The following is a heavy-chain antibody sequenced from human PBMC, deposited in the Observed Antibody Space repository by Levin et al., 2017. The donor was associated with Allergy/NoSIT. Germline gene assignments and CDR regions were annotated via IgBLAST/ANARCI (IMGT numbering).Heavy chain of an antibody. CDR2: INQDGTEK. V-gene: IGHV3-7*01. CDR1: GFIFSHYW. Sequence: GGSLRLSCVASGFIFSHYWMSWVRQAPGKGLEWVANINQDGTEKFSVDSVKGRFTISRDNVKNSLYLQMNSLRAEDTAVYYCVRESSSSAFNYYNYYAMDIWGQGTKVTVS. D-gene: IGHD6-6*01. J-gene: IGHJ6*02. CDR3: VRESSSSAFNYYNYYAMDI.